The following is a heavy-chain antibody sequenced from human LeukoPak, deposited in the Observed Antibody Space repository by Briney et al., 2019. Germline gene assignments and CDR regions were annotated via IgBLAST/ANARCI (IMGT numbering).Heavy chain of an antibody. J-gene: IGHJ5*02. Sequence: PGGSLRLSCAASGFTFSSYSMNWVRQAPGKGLEWVGFIRSKAYGGTTEYAASVKGRFTISRDDSKNTLYLQMNSLKTEDTAVYYCTTVAAGQHHWGQGTLVTVSS. D-gene: IGHD6-13*01. CDR1: GFTFSSYS. CDR3: TTVAAGQHH. V-gene: IGHV3-15*01. CDR2: IRSKAYGGTT.